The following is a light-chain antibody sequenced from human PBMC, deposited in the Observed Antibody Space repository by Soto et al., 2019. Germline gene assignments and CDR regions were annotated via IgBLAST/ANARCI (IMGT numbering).Light chain of an antibody. V-gene: IGLV1-51*01. J-gene: IGLJ2*01. CDR2: DND. Sequence: QSVLTQPPSVSAAPGQKVTISCSGSSSNIGNNYVFWYQQLPGTAPKLLIYDNDKRPSGIPDRFSGSKSGTSATLGITGLQTGDEAEDYCATWDRSLSVGVFGGGTTLTVL. CDR1: SSNIGNNY. CDR3: ATWDRSLSVGV.